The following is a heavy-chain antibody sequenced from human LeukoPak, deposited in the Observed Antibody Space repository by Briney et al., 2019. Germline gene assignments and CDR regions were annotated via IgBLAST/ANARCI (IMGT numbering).Heavy chain of an antibody. V-gene: IGHV1-3*03. D-gene: IGHD6-13*01. J-gene: IGHJ3*02. Sequence: GASVKVSCKASGYTFTSYAMHWVRQAPGQRLEWMGWINAGNGNTKYSQEFQGRVTITRDTSASTAYMELSSLRSEDMAVYYCARDPSSAAVSDAFDIWGQGTMVTVSS. CDR3: ARDPSSAAVSDAFDI. CDR1: GYTFTSYA. CDR2: INAGNGNT.